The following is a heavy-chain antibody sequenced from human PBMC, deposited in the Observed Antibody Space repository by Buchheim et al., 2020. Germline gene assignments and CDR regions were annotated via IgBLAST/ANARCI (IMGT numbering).Heavy chain of an antibody. J-gene: IGHJ4*02. CDR2: MFHSGGT. V-gene: IGHV4-4*02. D-gene: IGHD2-21*01. Sequence: QLHLQQSGPGLVKPSATLSLTCAVSGDPITPSNYWTWIRQPPGKGLEWIGQMFHSGGTNYNPSLKSRVTMSIDKSKNHFSPTLTSVTAADTAIYYCATNRSGDTHFDFWGQGTL. CDR1: GDPITPSNY. CDR3: ATNRSGDTHFDF.